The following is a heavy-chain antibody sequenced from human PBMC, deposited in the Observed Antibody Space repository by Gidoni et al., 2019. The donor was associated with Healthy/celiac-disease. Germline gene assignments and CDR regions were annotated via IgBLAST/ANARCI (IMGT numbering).Heavy chain of an antibody. CDR3: ARKWLAIDY. V-gene: IGHV3-33*01. CDR1: GFTFSSYG. D-gene: IGHD3-22*01. Sequence: QVQLVESGGGVVQPGRSLRLSCAASGFTFSSYGMHWVRQAPGKGLGWVAVIWYDGSNKYYADSVKGRFTISRDNSKNTLYLQMNSLRAEDTAVYYCARKWLAIDYWGQGTLVTVSS. J-gene: IGHJ4*02. CDR2: IWYDGSNK.